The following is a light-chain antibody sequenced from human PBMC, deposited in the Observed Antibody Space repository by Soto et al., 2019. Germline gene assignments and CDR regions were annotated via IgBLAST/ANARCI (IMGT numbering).Light chain of an antibody. V-gene: IGKV3-11*01. J-gene: IGKJ4*01. CDR3: QQHYNWPPLT. Sequence: EVVLTQSPATLSLSPGERATLSCSASQSVGNSLAWYQQRPGQAPRLLIYDASNRATGIPDRFSGSGSGTDFTLTICSLEPDDFAVYYCQQHYNWPPLTFGGGTKVEI. CDR2: DAS. CDR1: QSVGNS.